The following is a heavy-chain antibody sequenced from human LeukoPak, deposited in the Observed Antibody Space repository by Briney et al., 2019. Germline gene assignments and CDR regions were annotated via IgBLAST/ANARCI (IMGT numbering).Heavy chain of an antibody. Sequence: SETLSLTCTVSGGSISSYYWSWIRQPPGKGLEWIGYIYYSGSTDYNPSLKSRVTISVDTSKNQFSLKLSSVTAADTAVYYCARDHKSDYYDSSGYYVYALDIWGQGTMVTVSS. CDR2: IYYSGST. CDR1: GGSISSYY. D-gene: IGHD3-22*01. J-gene: IGHJ3*02. CDR3: ARDHKSDYYDSSGYYVYALDI. V-gene: IGHV4-59*01.